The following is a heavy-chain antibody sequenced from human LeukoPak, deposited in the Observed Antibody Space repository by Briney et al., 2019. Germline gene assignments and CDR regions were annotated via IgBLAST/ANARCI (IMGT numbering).Heavy chain of an antibody. D-gene: IGHD2-2*01. CDR3: SRSPVRLVD. J-gene: IGHJ4*02. V-gene: IGHV3-74*01. CDR1: GFTFSSYW. CDR2: INYDGTST. Sequence: GRSLRLSCAASGFTFSSYWMHWVRQAPGKGLVWVAHINYDGTSTTYADSVRGRFTISRDNAKNTLYLQMNSLRADDTAVYYCSRSPVRLVDWGQGTLVTVSS.